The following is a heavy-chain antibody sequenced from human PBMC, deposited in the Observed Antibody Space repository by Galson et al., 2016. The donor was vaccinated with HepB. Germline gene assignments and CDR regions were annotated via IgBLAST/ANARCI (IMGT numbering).Heavy chain of an antibody. CDR1: GGSFSGHY. J-gene: IGHJ1*01. CDR2: INLSGGT. CDR3: ARGPQDVILATTDVYFQH. D-gene: IGHD1-1*01. Sequence: ETLSLTCAVYGGSFSGHYWSWIRQPPGKGLEWVGEINLSGGTKYNPSLKSRVTMSLDTSKNQFSLNLTSVTAADTAVYFCARGPQDVILATTDVYFQHWGRGTLVTVSS. V-gene: IGHV4-34*01.